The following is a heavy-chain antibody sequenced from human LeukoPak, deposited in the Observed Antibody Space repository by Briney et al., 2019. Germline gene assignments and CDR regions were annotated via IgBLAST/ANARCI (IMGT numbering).Heavy chain of an antibody. CDR3: ARVGYGDHNYFDY. CDR2: IYYSGST. J-gene: IGHJ4*02. V-gene: IGHV4-61*01. Sequence: SETLSLTCTVSGGSVSSGNYYWSWIRQPPGKGLEWIGYIYYSGSTNYNPSLKSRVTISVDTSKNQFSLKPSSVTAADTAVYYCARVGYGDHNYFDYWGQGTLVTVSS. D-gene: IGHD4-17*01. CDR1: GGSVSSGNYY.